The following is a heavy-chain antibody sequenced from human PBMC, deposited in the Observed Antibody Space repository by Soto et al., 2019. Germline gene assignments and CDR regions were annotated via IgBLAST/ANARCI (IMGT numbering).Heavy chain of an antibody. D-gene: IGHD2-15*01. V-gene: IGHV3-30*18. CDR1: GFTFHHYA. Sequence: QVHLVESGGGVAQPGMSLRLSCVASGFTFHHYAIDWVRQAPGKGLEWVAVVSYDGKYKDYAESVKGRFTISRDNSNNVVYLQMESLRPEDTAIYYCVKESGGSGRENDFDTWGQATQVTVSS. J-gene: IGHJ4*02. CDR3: VKESGGSGRENDFDT. CDR2: VSYDGKYK.